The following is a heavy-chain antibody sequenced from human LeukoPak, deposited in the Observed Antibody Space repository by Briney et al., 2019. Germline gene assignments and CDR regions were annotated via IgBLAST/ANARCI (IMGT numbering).Heavy chain of an antibody. J-gene: IGHJ4*02. Sequence: GRSLRLSCAASGFTFSSYAMHWVRQAPGKGLEWVAVISYDGSNKYYADSVKGRFTISRDNSKNTLYLQMNSLRAEDTAVYYCAKGYSGSYLYYFDYWGQGTLVTVSS. V-gene: IGHV3-30-3*01. D-gene: IGHD1-26*01. CDR2: ISYDGSNK. CDR1: GFTFSSYA. CDR3: AKGYSGSYLYYFDY.